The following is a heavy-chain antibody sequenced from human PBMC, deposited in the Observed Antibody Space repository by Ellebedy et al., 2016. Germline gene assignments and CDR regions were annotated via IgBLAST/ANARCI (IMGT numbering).Heavy chain of an antibody. D-gene: IGHD3-10*01. CDR2: INPNSGGT. V-gene: IGHV1-2*02. Sequence: ASVKVSXXASGYTFTSYAMHWVRQAPGQGLEWMGWINPNSGGTNYAQKFQGRVTMTRDTSISTAYMELSRLRSDDTAVYYCARDKTSWVRGVIRGWFNPWGQGTLVTVSS. CDR1: GYTFTSYA. CDR3: ARDKTSWVRGVIRGWFNP. J-gene: IGHJ5*02.